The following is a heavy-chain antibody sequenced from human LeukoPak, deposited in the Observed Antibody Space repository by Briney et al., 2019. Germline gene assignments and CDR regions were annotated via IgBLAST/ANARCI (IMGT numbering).Heavy chain of an antibody. V-gene: IGHV3-21*01. J-gene: IGHJ4*02. CDR2: ISSSSSYI. D-gene: IGHD5-12*01. CDR1: GFTFSSYS. Sequence: GGSLRLSCAASGFTFSSYSMNWVRQAPGKGLEWVSSISSSSSYIYYADSVKGRFTISRDNAKNSLYLQVNSLRAEDTAVYYCARVMWRDGYNKNDYWGQGTLVTVSS. CDR3: ARVMWRDGYNKNDY.